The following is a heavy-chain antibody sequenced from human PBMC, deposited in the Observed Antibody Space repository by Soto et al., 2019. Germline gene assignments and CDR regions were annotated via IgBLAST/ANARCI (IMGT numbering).Heavy chain of an antibody. CDR3: TRVLGRPLPDFDY. D-gene: IGHD7-27*01. Sequence: GGSLRLSCAASGFTFSGSAMHWVRQASGKGLEWVGRIRSKANSYATAYAASVKGRFTISRDDSKNTAYLQMNSLKTEDTAVYYCTRVLGRPLPDFDYWGQGTLVTVSS. CDR2: IRSKANSYAT. CDR1: GFTFSGSA. J-gene: IGHJ4*02. V-gene: IGHV3-73*01.